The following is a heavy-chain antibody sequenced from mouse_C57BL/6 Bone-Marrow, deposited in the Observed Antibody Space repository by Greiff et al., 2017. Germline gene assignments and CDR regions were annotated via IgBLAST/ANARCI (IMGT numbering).Heavy chain of an antibody. CDR2: IRSKSNNYAT. CDR1: GFSFNTYA. D-gene: IGHD3-2*02. Sequence: GGGLVQPKGSLKLSCAASGFSFNTYAMNWVRQAPGKGLEWVARIRSKSNNYATYYADSVKDRFTISRDDSESMLYLQMNNLKTEDTAMYYCVRHKAKGYAMDYWGQGTSVTVSS. V-gene: IGHV10-1*01. J-gene: IGHJ4*01. CDR3: VRHKAKGYAMDY.